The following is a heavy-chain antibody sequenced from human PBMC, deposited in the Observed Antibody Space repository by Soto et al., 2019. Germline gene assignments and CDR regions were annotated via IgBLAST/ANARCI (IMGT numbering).Heavy chain of an antibody. V-gene: IGHV3-7*01. CDR2: IKQDGSEN. J-gene: IGHJ3*02. CDR1: GFTFSIYS. Sequence: PGGSLRLSCAASGFTFSIYSMNWVRQAPGKGLEWVANIKQDGSENFYVDSVKGRFTISRDNAKNSLYLQMNSLRAEDTAVYYCARDSGPRGYDAFDIWGQGTMVTVSS. CDR3: ARDSGPRGYDAFDI. D-gene: IGHD2-8*02.